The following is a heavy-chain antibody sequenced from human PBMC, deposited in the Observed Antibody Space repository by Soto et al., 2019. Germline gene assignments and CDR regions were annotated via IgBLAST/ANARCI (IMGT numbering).Heavy chain of an antibody. D-gene: IGHD3-9*01. Sequence: QVQLQESGPGLVKPSQTLSLTCTVSGGSISSGDYYWSWIRQPPGKGLEWIGYIYYSGSTYYNPSLKSRVTIPVDTSKNQFSLKLSSVTAADTAVYYCARGGEYYDILTGYSPPPKYYYYYGMDVWGQGTTVTVSS. V-gene: IGHV4-30-4*01. J-gene: IGHJ6*02. CDR3: ARGGEYYDILTGYSPPPKYYYYYGMDV. CDR2: IYYSGST. CDR1: GGSISSGDYY.